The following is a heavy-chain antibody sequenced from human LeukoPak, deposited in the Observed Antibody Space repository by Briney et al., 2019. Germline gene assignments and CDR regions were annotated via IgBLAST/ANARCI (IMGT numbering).Heavy chain of an antibody. CDR1: GYRFTTYW. CDR3: ARQTGDNAFDI. J-gene: IGHJ3*02. Sequence: GESLKISCKGSGYRFTTYWIGWVRQMPGKGLEWMGIIYPGDSGTRYSPSFQGQVTISADKSITTAYLQWNSLKASDTAMYYCARQTGDNAFDIWGRGTMVTVSS. D-gene: IGHD7-27*01. V-gene: IGHV5-51*01. CDR2: IYPGDSGT.